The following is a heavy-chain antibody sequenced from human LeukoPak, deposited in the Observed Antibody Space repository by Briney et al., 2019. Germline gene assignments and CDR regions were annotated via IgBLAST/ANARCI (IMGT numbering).Heavy chain of an antibody. Sequence: GESLKISCKGSGYSFNHYWIAWVRQMPGNGLEWMGVIYPGDSDTRYSPSFQGQVTISADKSISTAYLQWSSLKASDTAMYYCARHLEGSKLGIMSWFDPWGQGALVTVSS. D-gene: IGHD7-27*01. CDR3: ARHLEGSKLGIMSWFDP. J-gene: IGHJ5*02. V-gene: IGHV5-51*01. CDR2: IYPGDSDT. CDR1: GYSFNHYW.